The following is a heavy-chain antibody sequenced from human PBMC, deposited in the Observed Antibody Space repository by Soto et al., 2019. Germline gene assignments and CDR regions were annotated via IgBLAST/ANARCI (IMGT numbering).Heavy chain of an antibody. D-gene: IGHD2-8*01. CDR1: GDSISITSYY. J-gene: IGHJ4*02. CDR2: IHYSGST. CDR3: ASTKDETSYFDY. Sequence: SETLSLTCTVSGDSISITSYYWGWVRQPPGKGLEWIGSIHYSGSTHYNPSLQSRVTISGDASKKQFSLKLRSVTAADTAVYYCASTKDETSYFDYWGQGTLVPVSP. V-gene: IGHV4-39*01.